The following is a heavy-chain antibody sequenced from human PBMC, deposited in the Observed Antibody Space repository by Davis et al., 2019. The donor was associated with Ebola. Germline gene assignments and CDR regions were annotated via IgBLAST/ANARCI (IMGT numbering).Heavy chain of an antibody. Sequence: GESLKISCAASGFTFSSYGMHWVRQAPGKGLEWVAVISYDGSNKYYADSVKGRFTISRDNSKNTLYLQMNSLRAEDTAVYYCARDADYYGSGPNYWGQGTLVTVSS. V-gene: IGHV3-30*03. D-gene: IGHD3-10*01. CDR2: ISYDGSNK. J-gene: IGHJ4*02. CDR1: GFTFSSYG. CDR3: ARDADYYGSGPNY.